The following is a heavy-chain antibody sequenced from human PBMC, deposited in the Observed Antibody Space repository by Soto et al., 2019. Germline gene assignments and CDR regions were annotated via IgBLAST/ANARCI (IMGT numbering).Heavy chain of an antibody. Sequence: QLQLQESGPGLVKPSETLSLTCTVSGASISSGSYYWGWVRQPPGQGLEWIANVFSDGTTYYSPSLNSRVTISVDTSKNQFSLRLRSVTTADTAVYYCARQGECGSTRCYGYWGQGTLVTVSS. V-gene: IGHV4-39*01. J-gene: IGHJ4*02. D-gene: IGHD2-2*01. CDR3: ARQGECGSTRCYGY. CDR1: GASISSGSYY. CDR2: VFSDGTT.